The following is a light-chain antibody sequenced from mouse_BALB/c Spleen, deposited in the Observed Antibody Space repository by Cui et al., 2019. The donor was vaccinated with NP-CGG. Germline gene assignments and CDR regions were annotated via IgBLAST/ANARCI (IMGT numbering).Light chain of an antibody. J-gene: IGLJ1*01. V-gene: IGLV1*01. CDR2: GTH. CDR1: TGAVTTSNY. Sequence: QAVVTQESPPTTSPGETVTLTCRSSTGAVTTSNYANWVQEKPDHLFTGLIGGTHNRAPGVPARFSGSLIGDKAALTITGAQTEDEAIYFCALWCSNHWVFGGGTKLTVL. CDR3: ALWCSNHWV.